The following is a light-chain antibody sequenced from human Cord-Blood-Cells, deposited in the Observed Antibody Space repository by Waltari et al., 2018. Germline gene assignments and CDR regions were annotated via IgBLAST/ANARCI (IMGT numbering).Light chain of an antibody. Sequence: QSALTQPASVSGSPGQSITISCTGTSSDGGGYNYVSWYQQHPGKAPKLMIHDVSNRASGVSNRFSGTKSGNTASLTISGLQAEDEADYYCSSYTSSSTYVFGTGTKVTVL. V-gene: IGLV2-14*01. J-gene: IGLJ1*01. CDR3: SSYTSSSTYV. CDR2: DVS. CDR1: SSDGGGYNY.